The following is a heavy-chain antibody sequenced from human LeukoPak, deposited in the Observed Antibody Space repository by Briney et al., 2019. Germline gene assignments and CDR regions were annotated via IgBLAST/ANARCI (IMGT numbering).Heavy chain of an antibody. D-gene: IGHD3-10*01. Sequence: GGSLRLSCAASGFTFSSYAVSWVRQASGKGLEWVSSISGGGGDIFYADSVKGRFSISRDNSKNRVFLQLNSLRAEDTAMYYCARWFGEPPSFDYWGQGTLVTVSS. J-gene: IGHJ4*02. CDR3: ARWFGEPPSFDY. CDR2: ISGGGGDI. V-gene: IGHV3-23*01. CDR1: GFTFSSYA.